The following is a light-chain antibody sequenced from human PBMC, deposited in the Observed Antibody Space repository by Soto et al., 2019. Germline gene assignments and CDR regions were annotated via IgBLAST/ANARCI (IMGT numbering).Light chain of an antibody. CDR2: LGS. V-gene: IGKV2-28*01. CDR3: MQALKTKT. CDR1: QSLLHSNGYNY. J-gene: IGKJ1*01. Sequence: DIVMTQSPLSLPVTPGEPASISCRSSQSLLHSNGYNYLDWYLQKPGQSPQLLIYLGSNRASGVPDRFSGSGSGTDFTLKISRVEDEDVGVYYCMQALKTKTFGQGTKVDIK.